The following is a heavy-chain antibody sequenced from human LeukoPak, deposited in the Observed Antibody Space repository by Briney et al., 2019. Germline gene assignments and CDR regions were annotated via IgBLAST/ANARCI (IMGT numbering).Heavy chain of an antibody. Sequence: SVKVSCKASGGTFSSSAISWVRQAPGQGLEWMGGIIPIFGTANYAQKFQGRVTITADESTSTAYMELSSLRSEDTAVYYCARAGYCGGDCYSDYWGQGTLVTVSS. CDR3: ARAGYCGGDCYSDY. J-gene: IGHJ4*02. V-gene: IGHV1-69*01. CDR2: IIPIFGTA. D-gene: IGHD2-21*01. CDR1: GGTFSSSA.